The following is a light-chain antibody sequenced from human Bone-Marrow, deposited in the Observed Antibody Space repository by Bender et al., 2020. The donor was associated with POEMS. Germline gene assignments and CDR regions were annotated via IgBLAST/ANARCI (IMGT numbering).Light chain of an antibody. CDR3: AAWDDSLNGVL. V-gene: IGLV3-21*02. J-gene: IGLJ2*01. CDR2: DDS. Sequence: SYVLTQPPSVSLAPGQTATITCGGDIFGDEGVHWYQQKPGQAPVAVAHDDSDRPSGIPERFSGSKSGNAATLTISGPQSEDEADYYCAAWDDSLNGVLFGGGTKLTVL. CDR1: IFGDEG.